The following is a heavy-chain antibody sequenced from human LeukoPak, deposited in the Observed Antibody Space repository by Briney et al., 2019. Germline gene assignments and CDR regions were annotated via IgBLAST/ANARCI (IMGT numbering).Heavy chain of an antibody. CDR2: ISNDGINK. V-gene: IGHV3-30*18. CDR1: ALTFNNYG. Sequence: AGGSLRPSCAASALTFNNYGMHWVRQAPGKGLEWEAVISNDGINKYYADSVKGRLAISRDNSNNTLYLQMNSLRPEETSVYYCAKDRGSSSGNYYGYFDYWGQGTLVTVSS. J-gene: IGHJ4*02. D-gene: IGHD3-22*01. CDR3: AKDRGSSSGNYYGYFDY.